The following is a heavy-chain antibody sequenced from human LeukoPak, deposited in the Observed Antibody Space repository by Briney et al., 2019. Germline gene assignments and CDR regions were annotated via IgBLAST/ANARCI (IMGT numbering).Heavy chain of an antibody. J-gene: IGHJ4*02. Sequence: SETLSLTCAVYGGSFSDYYWSWIRQPPGKGLEWIGEISHRGDTKYNPSLESRVTISVDTSKNQFSLKLSSVTAADTAMYCCARHGGRHFDYWGQEALVTVSS. V-gene: IGHV4-34*01. CDR3: ARHGGRHFDY. D-gene: IGHD4-17*01. CDR1: GGSFSDYY. CDR2: ISHRGDT.